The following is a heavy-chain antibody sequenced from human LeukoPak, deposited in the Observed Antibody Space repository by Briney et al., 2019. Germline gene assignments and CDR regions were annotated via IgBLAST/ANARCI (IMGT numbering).Heavy chain of an antibody. CDR3: AKRGVVIRVILVGFHKEAYYFDS. D-gene: IGHD3-22*01. J-gene: IGHJ4*02. V-gene: IGHV3-23*01. CDR2: ISDRGSRT. CDR1: GITLSNYG. Sequence: GGSLRLSCAVSGITLSNYGMSWVRQAPGKGLEWVTGISDRGSRTNYADSVKGRFTISTDHPKNTLYLQMNSLRAEDTAVYFCAKRGVVIRVILVGFHKEAYYFDSWGQGALVTVSS.